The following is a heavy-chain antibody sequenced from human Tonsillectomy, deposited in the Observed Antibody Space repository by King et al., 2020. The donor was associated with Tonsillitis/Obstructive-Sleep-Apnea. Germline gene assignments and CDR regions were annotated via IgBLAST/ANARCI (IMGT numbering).Heavy chain of an antibody. D-gene: IGHD4-11*01. CDR1: GGSISSYY. CDR2: ISSSGST. CDR3: ATGGAYSNYPDY. Sequence: VQLQESGPGLVKPSETLSLTCTVSGGSISSYYWSWIRQPPGKGLEWVGYISSSGSTNYKPPLKGRVTISVDTSKNQFSLKLSSVTAADTAVYYCATGGAYSNYPDYWGQGTLVTVSS. V-gene: IGHV4-59*01. J-gene: IGHJ4*02.